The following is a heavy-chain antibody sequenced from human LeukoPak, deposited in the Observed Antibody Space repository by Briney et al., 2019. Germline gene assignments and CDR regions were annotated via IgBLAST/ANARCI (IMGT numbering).Heavy chain of an antibody. D-gene: IGHD2-2*01. V-gene: IGHV4-61*02. CDR2: IHTSGST. J-gene: IGHJ4*02. CDR3: AGEYAY. CDR1: GGSISSGSYY. Sequence: SETLSLTCTVSGGSISSGSYYWNWIRQPAGKGLEWIGLIHTSGSTNYNPSLKSRVTISVDTSKNQVSLKLSSVTAADTTVYYCAGEYAYWGQGTLVTVSS.